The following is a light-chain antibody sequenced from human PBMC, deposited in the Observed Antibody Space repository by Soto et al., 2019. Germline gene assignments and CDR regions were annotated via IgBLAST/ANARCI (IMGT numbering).Light chain of an antibody. CDR3: SSYTSGRDVYV. J-gene: IGLJ1*01. CDR2: EVS. Sequence: QSALTQPASVSGSPGQSITISCTGTSSDVGSYHYVSWFQQHPGKAPKLIIFEVSDRPSGVSTRFSGSKSGDTASLTISGLQADDEADYYCSSYTSGRDVYVFGGGTKVTV. CDR1: SSDVGSYHY. V-gene: IGLV2-14*01.